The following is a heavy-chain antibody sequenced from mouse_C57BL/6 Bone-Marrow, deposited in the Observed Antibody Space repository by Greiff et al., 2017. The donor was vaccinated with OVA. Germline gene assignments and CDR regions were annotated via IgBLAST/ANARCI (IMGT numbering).Heavy chain of an antibody. Sequence: VQLQQSGAELVRPGASVKLSCTASGFNIKDDYMHWVKQRPEQGLEWIGWIDPENGDTEYASKFQGNATITADTSSNTAYLQLSSLTSEDTAVYYCTTAQAKAWFAYWGQGTLVTVSA. CDR1: GFNIKDDY. CDR2: IDPENGDT. J-gene: IGHJ3*01. CDR3: TTAQAKAWFAY. V-gene: IGHV14-4*01. D-gene: IGHD3-2*02.